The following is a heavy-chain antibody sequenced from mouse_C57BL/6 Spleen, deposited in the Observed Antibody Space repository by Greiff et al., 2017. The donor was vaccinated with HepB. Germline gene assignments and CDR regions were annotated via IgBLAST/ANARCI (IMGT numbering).Heavy chain of an antibody. Sequence: QVQLQQPGAELVKPGASVKLSCKASGYTFTSYWMQWVKQRPGQGLEWIGEIDPSDSYTNYNQKFKGKATLTVDTSSSTAYMQLSSLTSEDSAVYYCARSPVYDGTFAYWGQGTLVTVSA. CDR1: GYTFTSYW. V-gene: IGHV1-50*01. CDR3: ARSPVYDGTFAY. J-gene: IGHJ3*01. CDR2: IDPSDSYT. D-gene: IGHD2-3*01.